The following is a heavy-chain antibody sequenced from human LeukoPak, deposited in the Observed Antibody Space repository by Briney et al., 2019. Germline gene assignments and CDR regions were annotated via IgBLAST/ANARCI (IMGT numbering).Heavy chain of an antibody. CDR1: GFTVSSYA. V-gene: IGHV3-23*01. D-gene: IGHD6-13*01. CDR2: MSGSGGSI. Sequence: GGSLRLSCTASGFTVSSYARSWVRQAPGKGLEWVSSMSGSGGSIYYADSVKGRFTISRDNFKNTLYLQMNSLRAEDMALYYCTKDKRRSADDAFDIWGQGTVVIVSS. J-gene: IGHJ3*02. CDR3: TKDKRRSADDAFDI.